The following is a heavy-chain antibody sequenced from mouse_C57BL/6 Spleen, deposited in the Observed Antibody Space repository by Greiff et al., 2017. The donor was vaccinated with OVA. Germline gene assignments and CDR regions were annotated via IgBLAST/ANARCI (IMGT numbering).Heavy chain of an antibody. CDR1: GFNIKDDY. CDR2: IDPENGDT. V-gene: IGHV14-4*01. J-gene: IGHJ4*01. Sequence: EVKLQESGAELVRPGASVKLSCTASGFNIKDDYMHWVKQRPEQGLEWIGWIDPENGDTEYASKFQGKATITADTSSNTAYLQLSSLTSEDTAVYYCTTDGPMDYWGQGTSVTVSS. D-gene: IGHD2-3*01. CDR3: TTDGPMDY.